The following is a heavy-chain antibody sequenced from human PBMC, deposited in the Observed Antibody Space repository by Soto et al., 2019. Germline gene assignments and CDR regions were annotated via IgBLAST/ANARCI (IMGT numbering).Heavy chain of an antibody. J-gene: IGHJ4*02. CDR1: GFTFSSYG. V-gene: IGHV3-33*01. CDR2: IWYDGSNK. D-gene: IGHD3-10*01. CDR3: ARGLLWFGEYYFDY. Sequence: GGSLRLSCAASGFTFSSYGMHWVRQAPGKGLEWVAVIWYDGSNKYYADSVKGRFTISRDNSKNTLYLQMNSLRAEDTAVYYCARGLLWFGEYYFDYWGQGTLVTVSS.